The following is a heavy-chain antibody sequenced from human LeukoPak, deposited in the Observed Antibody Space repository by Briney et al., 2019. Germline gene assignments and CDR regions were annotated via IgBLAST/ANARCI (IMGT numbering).Heavy chain of an antibody. D-gene: IGHD6-13*01. J-gene: IGHJ5*02. CDR2: IYYSGST. Sequence: SETLSLTCTVAGASIRNYYWSWIRQSPGKELGWIGYIYYSGSTNYNPSLESRVAMSEDTSKNQFSLRLSSVTAADTAIYYCARRYSSSWYVGFFDPWGQGTLVTVSS. V-gene: IGHV4-59*08. CDR1: GASIRNYY. CDR3: ARRYSSSWYVGFFDP.